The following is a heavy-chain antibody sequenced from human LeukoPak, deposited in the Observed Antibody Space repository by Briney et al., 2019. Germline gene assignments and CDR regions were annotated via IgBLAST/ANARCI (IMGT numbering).Heavy chain of an antibody. Sequence: PSETLSLTCTVSGGSISSYYWSWTRQPPGKGLEWIGYIYYSGSTNYNPSLKSRVTISVDTSKNQFSLKLSSVTAADTAVYYCARVGDWFDPWGQGTLVTVSS. J-gene: IGHJ5*02. CDR3: ARVGDWFDP. CDR1: GGSISSYY. V-gene: IGHV4-59*01. CDR2: IYYSGST.